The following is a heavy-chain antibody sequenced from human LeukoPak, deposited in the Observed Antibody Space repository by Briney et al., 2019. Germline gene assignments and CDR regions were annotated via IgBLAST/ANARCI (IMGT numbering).Heavy chain of an antibody. CDR1: GYTFTSYG. V-gene: IGHV1-18*01. CDR3: ARRGPYQLDEVFDY. D-gene: IGHD2-2*01. J-gene: IGHJ4*02. Sequence: ASVKVCCKASGYTFTSYGISWVRQAPGQGLEWMGWISAYNGNTNYAQKLQGRVTMTTDTYTSTAYMELRSLRSDVTAVYYCARRGPYQLDEVFDYWGQGTLVTVSS. CDR2: ISAYNGNT.